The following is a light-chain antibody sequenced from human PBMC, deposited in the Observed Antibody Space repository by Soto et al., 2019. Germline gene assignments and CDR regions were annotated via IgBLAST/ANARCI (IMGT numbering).Light chain of an antibody. CDR1: SGSIATNH. Sequence: NFMLTQPHSVSESPGKTVTISCTRSSGSIATNHVQWYQQRPGSAPTTVIYENNHRPSGVPDRFSGSIDSSSNSASLTISGLKTEDEADYYCQSSDSSIIVFGGGTQLTVL. CDR3: QSSDSSIIV. V-gene: IGLV6-57*04. J-gene: IGLJ7*01. CDR2: ENN.